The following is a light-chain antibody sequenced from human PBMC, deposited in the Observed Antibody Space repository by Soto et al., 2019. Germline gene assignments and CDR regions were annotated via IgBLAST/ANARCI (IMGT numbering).Light chain of an antibody. Sequence: EIVLTQSPATLSLSPGERATLSCRASQSVSSYLAWYQQKPGQAPRLLIYDASNRATGIPARFSGSGSGTDSTLNISSLEPEDFAVYYCQQRSTWPPFTFGPGTKVDI. CDR2: DAS. V-gene: IGKV3-11*01. J-gene: IGKJ3*01. CDR3: QQRSTWPPFT. CDR1: QSVSSY.